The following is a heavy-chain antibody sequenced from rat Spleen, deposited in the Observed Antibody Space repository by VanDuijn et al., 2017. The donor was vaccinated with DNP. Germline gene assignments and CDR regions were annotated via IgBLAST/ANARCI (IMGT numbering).Heavy chain of an antibody. CDR1: GFTFNYYW. D-gene: IGHD1-12*03. Sequence: EVQLVESGGGLVEPGRSLKVSCVASGFTFNYYWMTWIRQVPGKGLEWLASISSNGGNTYYPDSVKGRFTISRDNAKDTLYLQMNSLRSEDTATYYCAREGDYYDGYGDALDAWGQGTSVTVSS. J-gene: IGHJ4*01. CDR2: ISSNGGNT. V-gene: IGHV5-31*01. CDR3: AREGDYYDGYGDALDA.